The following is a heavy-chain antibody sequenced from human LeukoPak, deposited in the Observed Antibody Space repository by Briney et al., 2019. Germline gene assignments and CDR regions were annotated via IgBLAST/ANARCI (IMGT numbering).Heavy chain of an antibody. V-gene: IGHV4-59*01. CDR2: IYYSGST. CDR1: GVSISSYY. CDR3: ARLTVPLRFDP. D-gene: IGHD2-2*01. J-gene: IGHJ5*02. Sequence: SETLSFTCTVAGVSISSYYWSWLRQPPGKGLEWIGYIYYSGSTNYNPTRKSRVTISVDTSKNQFSLKLNSVSAADTAVYYCARLTVPLRFDPWGQGTLVTVSS.